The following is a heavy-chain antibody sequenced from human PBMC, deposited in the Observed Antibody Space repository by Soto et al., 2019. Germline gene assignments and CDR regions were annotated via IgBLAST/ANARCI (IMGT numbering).Heavy chain of an antibody. CDR2: IYYSGST. V-gene: IGHV4-39*01. CDR1: GGSISSSSYY. CDR3: ARQNSRYYYGMDV. D-gene: IGHD1-26*01. Sequence: PSETLSLTCTVSGGSISSSSYYWGWIRQPPGKGLEWIGSIYYSGSTYYNPSLKSRVTISVDTSKNQFSLKLSSVTAADTAVYYCARQNSRYYYGMDVWGQGTTVTVSS. J-gene: IGHJ6*02.